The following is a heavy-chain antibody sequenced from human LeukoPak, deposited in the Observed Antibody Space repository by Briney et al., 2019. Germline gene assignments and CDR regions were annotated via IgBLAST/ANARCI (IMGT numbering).Heavy chain of an antibody. V-gene: IGHV3-30*02. Sequence: PGGSLRLSCGASGFTFSSFGMHWVRQAPGRGLEWVAFIRFDGSNKYYADSVKGRFTISRENSKNTLYLQMNSLRTEDTAVYYCATDSAPDFWGQGTLVIVSS. CDR3: ATDSAPDF. J-gene: IGHJ4*02. D-gene: IGHD3-10*01. CDR1: GFTFSSFG. CDR2: IRFDGSNK.